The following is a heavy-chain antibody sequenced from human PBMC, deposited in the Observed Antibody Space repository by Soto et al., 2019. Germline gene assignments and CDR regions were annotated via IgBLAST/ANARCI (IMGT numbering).Heavy chain of an antibody. D-gene: IGHD2-21*01. J-gene: IGHJ4*02. CDR1: GFPFNDYY. V-gene: IGHV3-11*06. CDR2: ISPKSTFR. Sequence: GGSLRLSCAASGFPFNDYYMTWIRQAPGKGLEWLSHISPKSTFRNYADSVKGRFTISRDNTESSLFLQMNSLGVDDTAVYSCVRGGGGGLFEHWGQGVLVTVSS. CDR3: VRGGGGGLFEH.